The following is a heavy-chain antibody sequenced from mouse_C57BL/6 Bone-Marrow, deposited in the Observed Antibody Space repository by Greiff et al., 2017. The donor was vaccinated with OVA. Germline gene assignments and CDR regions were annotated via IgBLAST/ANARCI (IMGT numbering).Heavy chain of an antibody. V-gene: IGHV1-64*01. D-gene: IGHD1-1*01. CDR2: IHPNSGST. CDR3: ARLRRYYYAMDY. CDR1: GYTFTSYW. J-gene: IGHJ4*01. Sequence: QVQLQQPGAELVKPGASVKLSCKASGYTFTSYWMHWVKQRPGQGLEWIGMIHPNSGSTNYNEKFKSKATLTVDKSSSTAYMQLSSLNSEDSAVXYCARLRRYYYAMDYWGQGTSVTVSS.